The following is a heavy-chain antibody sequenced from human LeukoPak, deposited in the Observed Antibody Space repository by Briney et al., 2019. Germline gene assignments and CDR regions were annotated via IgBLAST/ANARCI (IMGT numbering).Heavy chain of an antibody. Sequence: SETLSLTCTVSGGSISSYYWSWIRQPAGKGLEWIGRIYTSGSTNYNPSLKSRVTMSVDTSKNQFSLKLSSVTAADTAVYYCARVRGDSSGYYYGIIIFDYWGQGTLVTVSS. J-gene: IGHJ4*02. V-gene: IGHV4-4*07. CDR2: IYTSGST. CDR1: GGSISSYY. D-gene: IGHD3-22*01. CDR3: ARVRGDSSGYYYGIIIFDY.